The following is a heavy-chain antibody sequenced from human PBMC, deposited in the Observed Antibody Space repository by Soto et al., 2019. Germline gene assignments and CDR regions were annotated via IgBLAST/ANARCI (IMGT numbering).Heavy chain of an antibody. D-gene: IGHD2-21*01. CDR1: GAALNSGNYY. CDR3: ARLRIATNNYRWFDP. CDR2: IYVTGAV. Sequence: SETLSLTCSVSGAALNSGNYYWSWIRQVPGKGLEWIGHIYVTGAVDYNPSLRDRITISQDTSERQFSLNLRLVTAADTAVYYCARLRIATNNYRWFDPWGQGXLVTVSS. J-gene: IGHJ5*02. V-gene: IGHV4-31*03.